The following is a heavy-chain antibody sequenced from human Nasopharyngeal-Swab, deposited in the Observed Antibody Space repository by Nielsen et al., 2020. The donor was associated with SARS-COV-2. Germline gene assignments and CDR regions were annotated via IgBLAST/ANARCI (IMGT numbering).Heavy chain of an antibody. D-gene: IGHD1-1*01. CDR2: ISSSGRTT. J-gene: IGHJ6*02. Sequence: GESLKIPCAAPGFTFSDYYMAWVRQAPGQGLEWLSYISSSGRTTDSADPVKGRFPIPRDNTQKSLYLEMNSLRVEDTAVYYCARLGTESYHYYSLDVWGQGTTVTVSS. CDR3: ARLGTESYHYYSLDV. CDR1: GFTFSDYY. V-gene: IGHV3-11*04.